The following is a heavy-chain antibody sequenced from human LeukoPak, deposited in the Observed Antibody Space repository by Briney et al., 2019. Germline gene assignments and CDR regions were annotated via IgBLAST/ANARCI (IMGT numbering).Heavy chain of an antibody. J-gene: IGHJ4*02. D-gene: IGHD3-22*01. CDR3: ARAGDSSGPLGY. CDR1: GFTVSSNY. V-gene: IGHV3-53*01. Sequence: GGSLRLSCAASGFTVSSNYMSWVRQAPGKGLEWFSVIYSGGSTYYADSVKGRFTISRDNSKNTLYLQMNSLRAEDTAVYYCARAGDSSGPLGYWGQGTLVTVSS. CDR2: IYSGGST.